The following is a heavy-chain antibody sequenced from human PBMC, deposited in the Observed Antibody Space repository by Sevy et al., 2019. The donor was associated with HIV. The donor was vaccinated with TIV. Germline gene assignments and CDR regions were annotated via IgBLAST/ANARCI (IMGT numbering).Heavy chain of an antibody. D-gene: IGHD3-9*01. CDR2: ISWDGGST. CDR3: AKDTASPSMTGYYYYGMDV. J-gene: IGHJ6*02. Sequence: GGSLRLSCAASGFTFDDYTMHWVRQAPGKGLEWVSLISWDGGSTYYADSVKGRLTISRDNSKNSLYLQMNSLRTEDTALYYCAKDTASPSMTGYYYYGMDVWGQGTTVTVSS. CDR1: GFTFDDYT. V-gene: IGHV3-43*01.